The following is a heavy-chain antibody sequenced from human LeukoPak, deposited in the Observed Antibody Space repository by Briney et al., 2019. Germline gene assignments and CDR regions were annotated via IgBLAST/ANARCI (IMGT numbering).Heavy chain of an antibody. V-gene: IGHV4-39*07. CDR2: THYGGNT. CDR1: GASMSTSSHY. CDR3: ARTLPQNYDFWSGYYPYYYYGMDV. Sequence: SETLSLTCNVSGASMSTSSHYWGWIRQPPGKGLEWIGSTHYGGNTYYNPSLKSRVTISVDTSKNQFSLKLSSVTAADTAVYYCARTLPQNYDFWSGYYPYYYYGMDVWGQGTTVTVSS. D-gene: IGHD3-3*01. J-gene: IGHJ6*02.